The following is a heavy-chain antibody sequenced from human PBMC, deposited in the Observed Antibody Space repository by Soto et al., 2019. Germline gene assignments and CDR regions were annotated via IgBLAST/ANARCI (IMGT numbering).Heavy chain of an antibody. CDR2: IHYSGST. CDR1: GGSISSGGYY. D-gene: IGHD6-6*01. J-gene: IGHJ4*02. Sequence: QVQLQESGPGLVKPSQTLSLTCTVSGGSISSGGYYWRWIRQHPGKGLEWIGYIHYSGSTYYNPSLKSIFTLSRATSKNQLPLKLNSVTSADTAVFFCASGLDPGPLEYWGQGTLVTGSA. CDR3: ASGLDPGPLEY. V-gene: IGHV4-31*01.